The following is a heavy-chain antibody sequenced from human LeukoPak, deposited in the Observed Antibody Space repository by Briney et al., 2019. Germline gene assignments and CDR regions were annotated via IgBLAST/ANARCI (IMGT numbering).Heavy chain of an antibody. CDR2: ISYDGGNK. CDR3: ARSYNYILNS. Sequence: GGSLRLSCAASGFTFSDYAMHWVRQAPGKGPEWVAFISYDGGNKYDADSVKGRFTISRDNSKNTLYLQMNSLRAEDTAVYYCARSYNYILNSWGQGTLVTVSS. D-gene: IGHD5-24*01. J-gene: IGHJ4*02. CDR1: GFTFSDYA. V-gene: IGHV3-30-3*01.